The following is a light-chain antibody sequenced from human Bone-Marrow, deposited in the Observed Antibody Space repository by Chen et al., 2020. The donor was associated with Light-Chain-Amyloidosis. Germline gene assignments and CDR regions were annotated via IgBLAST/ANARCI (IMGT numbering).Light chain of an antibody. CDR1: DLPTKY. J-gene: IGLJ2*01. CDR3: QSADSSGTYEVI. Sequence: SYELTQQPSVSVSPGQTARITCSGDDLPTKYAYWYQQKQGQAPVLVIHRDTERPSGISERFSCSSSGTTATLTISGVQAEDEADYHCQSADSSGTYEVIFGGGTNLTVL. V-gene: IGLV3-25*03. CDR2: RDT.